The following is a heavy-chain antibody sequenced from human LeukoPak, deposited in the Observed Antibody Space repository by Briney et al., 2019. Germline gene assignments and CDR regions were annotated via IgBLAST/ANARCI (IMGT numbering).Heavy chain of an antibody. CDR3: ARDRIPGGYYYDRSGFYFGFSFDP. D-gene: IGHD3-22*01. Sequence: GGSLRLSCAASGFTFSTYSMNWVRQAPGKGLEWVSYFSSGSSFIYYADSVKGRFTISRDNAKNSLFLQMNSLRAEDTAMYYCARDRIPGGYYYDRSGFYFGFSFDPWGRGSLVTVSS. J-gene: IGHJ5*02. CDR2: FSSGSSFI. CDR1: GFTFSTYS. V-gene: IGHV3-48*01.